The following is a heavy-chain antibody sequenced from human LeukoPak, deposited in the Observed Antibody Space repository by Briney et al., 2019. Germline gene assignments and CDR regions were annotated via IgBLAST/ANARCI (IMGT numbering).Heavy chain of an antibody. V-gene: IGHV3-23*01. Sequence: PGGSLRLSCAASGFTFNIYAMNWVRQASGKGLEWVSTISGSGSSTYYADSVKGRFTISRDNAKNSLYLQMNSLRAEDTAVYYCTRDPEALDYWGQGTLVIVSS. CDR1: GFTFNIYA. CDR3: TRDPEALDY. CDR2: ISGSGSST. J-gene: IGHJ4*02.